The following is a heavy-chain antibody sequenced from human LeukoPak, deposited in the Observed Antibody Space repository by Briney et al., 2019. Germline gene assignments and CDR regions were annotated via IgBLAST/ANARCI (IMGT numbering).Heavy chain of an antibody. D-gene: IGHD3-10*01. Sequence: GGSLRLSCAASGFSFSTYGIHWVRQAPGKGLEWVAMIWYDASKKYFADSVKGRFTISRDNSKNTLYLEMNSLRAEDTAVYYCARDPPKASGSYFVGGPDYWGQGTLVTVSS. CDR2: IWYDASKK. CDR3: ARDPPKASGSYFVGGPDY. V-gene: IGHV3-33*01. CDR1: GFSFSTYG. J-gene: IGHJ4*02.